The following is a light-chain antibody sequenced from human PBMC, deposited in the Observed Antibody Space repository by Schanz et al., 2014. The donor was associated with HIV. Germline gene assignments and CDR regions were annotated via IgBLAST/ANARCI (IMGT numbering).Light chain of an antibody. V-gene: IGKV3D-15*01. J-gene: IGKJ1*01. CDR1: QNINNN. Sequence: EIVLTQSPGTLSLSPGERATLSCRASQNINNNLAWYQQKPGQAPRLLIYGASSRATGIPDRFSGSGSGTEFTLTISSLQPDDFATYYCQQYNAYSWTFGQGTKVEI. CDR2: GAS. CDR3: QQYNAYSWT.